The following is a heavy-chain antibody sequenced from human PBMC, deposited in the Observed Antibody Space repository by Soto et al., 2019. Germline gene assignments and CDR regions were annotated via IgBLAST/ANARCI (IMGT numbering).Heavy chain of an antibody. D-gene: IGHD3-16*02. CDR1: GFTFSSYA. J-gene: IGHJ4*02. V-gene: IGHV3-30-3*01. CDR2: ISYDGSNK. Sequence: PGGSLRLSCAASGFTFSSYAMHWVRQAPGKGLEWVAVISYDGSNKYYADSVKGRFTISRDNSKNTLYLQMNSLRAEDTAVYYCARDRDELSLNFDYWGQGTLVTAPQ. CDR3: ARDRDELSLNFDY.